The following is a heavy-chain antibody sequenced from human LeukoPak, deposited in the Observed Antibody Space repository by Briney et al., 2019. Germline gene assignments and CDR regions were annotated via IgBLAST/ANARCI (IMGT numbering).Heavy chain of an antibody. CDR2: IRYDGSNK. V-gene: IGHV3-30*02. Sequence: GGSLRLSCAASGFTFSNYGMHWVGQAPGKGLEWVAFIRYDGSNKYYADSVKGRFTISRDNSKNTLYLQMNSLRAEDTAVYYCAKVGLDCSSTSCYTRRYYMDVWGKGATVTVSS. CDR1: GFTFSNYG. CDR3: AKVGLDCSSTSCYTRRYYMDV. D-gene: IGHD2-2*02. J-gene: IGHJ6*03.